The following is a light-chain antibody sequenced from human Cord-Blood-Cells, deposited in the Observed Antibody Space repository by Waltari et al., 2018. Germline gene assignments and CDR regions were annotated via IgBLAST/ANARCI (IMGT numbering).Light chain of an antibody. Sequence: EIVLTQSPGTLSLSPGERATLSCRASQSVSSSYLAWYQQKPGQAPRPLTYGASSRATGIPDRFSGSGSGTDFTVTISRLEPEDFAVYYCQQDGSSPWTFGQGTKVEIK. CDR1: QSVSSSY. V-gene: IGKV3-20*01. CDR3: QQDGSSPWT. CDR2: GAS. J-gene: IGKJ1*01.